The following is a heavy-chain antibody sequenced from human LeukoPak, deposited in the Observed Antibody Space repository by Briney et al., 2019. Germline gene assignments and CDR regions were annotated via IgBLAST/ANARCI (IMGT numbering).Heavy chain of an antibody. V-gene: IGHV4-59*01. CDR1: GGSSNSYY. D-gene: IGHD4-17*01. CDR2: IYYSGST. CDR3: ARYGDYDIRYFDY. Sequence: SENLSLNCTVSGGSSNSYYWSWLRQPPGKELVWIGFIYYSGSTNYNHSLKSRVTISVDTSNNHFSMKLSSLPFENTAVDYCARYGDYDIRYFDYWGQGTLVTVSS. J-gene: IGHJ4*02.